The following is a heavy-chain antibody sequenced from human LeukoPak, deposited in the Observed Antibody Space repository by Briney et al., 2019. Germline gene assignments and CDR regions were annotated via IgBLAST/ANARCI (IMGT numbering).Heavy chain of an antibody. D-gene: IGHD3-22*01. J-gene: IGHJ4*02. CDR3: AKGYYDSSGYID. V-gene: IGHV3-21*01. CDR2: ISSSSSYI. Sequence: GSLRLSCAASGFTFSSYSMNWVRQAPGKGLEWVSSISSSSSYIYYADSVKGRFTISRDNSKNTLYLQMNSLRAEDTAVYYCAKGYYDSSGYIDWGQGTLVTVSS. CDR1: GFTFSSYS.